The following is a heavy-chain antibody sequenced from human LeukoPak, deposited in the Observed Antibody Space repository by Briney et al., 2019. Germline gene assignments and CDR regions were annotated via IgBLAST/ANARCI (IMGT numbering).Heavy chain of an antibody. CDR2: ISSSSSYI. CDR1: GFTFSSYS. Sequence: GGSLRLSRAASGFTFSSYSMNWVRQAPGKGLEWVSSISSSSSYIYYADSVKGRFTISRDNAKNSLYLQMNSLRAEDTAVYYCAREFDCSSTSCYDYYGMDVWGQGTTVTVSS. V-gene: IGHV3-21*01. CDR3: AREFDCSSTSCYDYYGMDV. J-gene: IGHJ6*02. D-gene: IGHD2-2*01.